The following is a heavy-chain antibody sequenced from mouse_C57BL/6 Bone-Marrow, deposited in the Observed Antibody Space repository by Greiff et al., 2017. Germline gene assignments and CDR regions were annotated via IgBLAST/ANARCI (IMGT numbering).Heavy chain of an antibody. CDR3: AREGSSPWFAY. D-gene: IGHD1-1*01. CDR2: IDPSDSYT. Sequence: QVQLQQPGAELVMPGASVKLSCKASGYTFTSYWMRWVKQRPGQGLEWIGEIDPSDSYTNYNQKFKGKSTLTVDKSSSTAYMQLSSLTSEDSAVYYCAREGSSPWFAYWGQGTLVTVSA. CDR1: GYTFTSYW. J-gene: IGHJ3*01. V-gene: IGHV1-69*01.